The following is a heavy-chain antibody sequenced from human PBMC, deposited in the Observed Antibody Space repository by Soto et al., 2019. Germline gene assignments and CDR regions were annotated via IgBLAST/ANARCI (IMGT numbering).Heavy chain of an antibody. Sequence: LQLQESGPGLVKPSETLSLTCTVSGDSIRNVNYYWGWIRQPPGKGLEWIVSRYDDGSTFYNPSLTGRVTVSIDTSKKQFSLKMTSVTAADKGVYYCAIGIYEGSSGYYLGVWGQGNLVTVSS. CDR3: AIGIYEGSSGYYLGV. J-gene: IGHJ4*02. D-gene: IGHD3-22*01. CDR1: GDSIRNVNYY. CDR2: RYDDGST. V-gene: IGHV4-39*01.